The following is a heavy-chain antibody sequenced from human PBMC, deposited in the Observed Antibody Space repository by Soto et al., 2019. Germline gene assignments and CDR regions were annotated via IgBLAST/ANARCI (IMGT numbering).Heavy chain of an antibody. CDR1: GFRFEDYA. D-gene: IGHD3-10*01. J-gene: IGHJ6*02. Sequence: EVQLVESGGGLVQPGRSLRLSCAASGFRFEDYAMHCVRQAPGKGLEWVSGIAWNSDIIGYADSVKGRFTISRDHGKNSRYLQMNRLRPEDTALYYCAKDHYGSAIYGMDVWGQGTTVTVSS. CDR3: AKDHYGSAIYGMDV. V-gene: IGHV3-9*01. CDR2: IAWNSDII.